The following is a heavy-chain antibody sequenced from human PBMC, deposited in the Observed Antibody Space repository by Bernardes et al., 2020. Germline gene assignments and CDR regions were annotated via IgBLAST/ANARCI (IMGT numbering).Heavy chain of an antibody. Sequence: TLSLTCAVYGGSFSGYYWSWIRQPPGKGLEWIGEVSHSGSTNYNPSLKSRVTISVDTSKNQFSLKLRSVTAADTAVYYCARVHCSSTSCRAFDPWGQGTLVTVSS. CDR3: ARVHCSSTSCRAFDP. V-gene: IGHV4-34*01. CDR2: VSHSGST. D-gene: IGHD2-2*01. J-gene: IGHJ5*02. CDR1: GGSFSGYY.